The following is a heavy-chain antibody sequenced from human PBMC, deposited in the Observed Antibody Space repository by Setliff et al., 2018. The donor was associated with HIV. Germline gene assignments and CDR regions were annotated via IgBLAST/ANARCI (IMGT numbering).Heavy chain of an antibody. CDR1: GYTFTSYA. CDR3: ARGKVGYDGIMDV. V-gene: IGHV1-3*03. Sequence: ASVTVSCKASGYTFTSYAMHWVRQAPGQRLEWMGWINAGNGNTKYSQEFQGRVTITRDTSASTAYMELSSLRSEDMAVYYCARGKVGYDGIMDVWGKGTTVTVSS. CDR2: INAGNGNT. J-gene: IGHJ6*04. D-gene: IGHD3-16*01.